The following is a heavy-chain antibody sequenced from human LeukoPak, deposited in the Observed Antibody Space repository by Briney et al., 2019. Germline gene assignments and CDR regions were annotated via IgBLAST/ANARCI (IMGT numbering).Heavy chain of an antibody. V-gene: IGHV4-4*07. CDR3: ARVFDSGSQAYFYYMDV. CDR2: IYTSGST. Sequence: SETLSLTCTVSGGSSSSYYWSWIRQPAGEGLEWIGRIYTSGSTNYNPSLKSRVTMSVDTSKNQLSLKVSSVTAADTAVYYCARVFDSGSQAYFYYMDVWGKGTTVIISS. D-gene: IGHD3-10*01. J-gene: IGHJ6*03. CDR1: GGSSSSYY.